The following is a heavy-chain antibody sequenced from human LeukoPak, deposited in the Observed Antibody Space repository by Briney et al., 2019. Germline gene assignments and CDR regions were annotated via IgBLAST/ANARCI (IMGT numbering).Heavy chain of an antibody. CDR3: ARAPIWGGMVTYYYMDA. D-gene: IGHD3-16*01. CDR2: IYYSGST. V-gene: IGHV4-61*01. CDR1: GGSISSSNYY. Sequence: KTSETLSLTCTVSGGSISSSNYYWSWIRQPPGKGLEWIGYIYYSGSTNYNPSLKSRVTISVDTSKNQFSLKLSSVTAADTAVYYCARAPIWGGMVTYYYMDAWGKGTTVTISS. J-gene: IGHJ6*03.